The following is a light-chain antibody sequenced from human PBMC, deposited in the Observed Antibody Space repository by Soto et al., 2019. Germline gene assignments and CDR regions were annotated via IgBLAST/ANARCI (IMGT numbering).Light chain of an antibody. CDR1: NIGDKS. Sequence: SYELTQPPSVSVAPGQTATIPCGGNNIGDKSVHWYQQKPGQAPVLVIFYDRVRPSGIPDRFSGSNSGNTATLTISRVEAGDEADYYCQVWDSSSDHRVFGGGTKLTVL. V-gene: IGLV3-21*04. CDR3: QVWDSSSDHRV. J-gene: IGLJ3*02. CDR2: YDR.